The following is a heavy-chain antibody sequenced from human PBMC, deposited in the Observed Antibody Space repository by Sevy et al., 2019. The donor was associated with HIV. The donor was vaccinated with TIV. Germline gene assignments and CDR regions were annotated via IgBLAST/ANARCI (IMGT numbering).Heavy chain of an antibody. V-gene: IGHV3-30*02. J-gene: IGHJ4*02. CDR3: VKDPLISLGADLFDY. D-gene: IGHD7-27*01. Sequence: GGSLSLSCATSGFTFNSHGMHWVRQAPGKGLEWVSFIQYDGGNKNYADSVKGRFTISRDNSKNTLYLQLSSLRTEDTALYYCVKDPLISLGADLFDYWGQGTLVTVSS. CDR2: IQYDGGNK. CDR1: GFTFNSHG.